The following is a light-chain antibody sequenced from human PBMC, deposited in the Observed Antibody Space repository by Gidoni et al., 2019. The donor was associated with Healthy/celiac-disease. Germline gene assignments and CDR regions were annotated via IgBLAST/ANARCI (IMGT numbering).Light chain of an antibody. J-gene: IGKJ2*01. V-gene: IGKV3-15*01. CDR1: QSVSSN. Sequence: EIVMTQSPATLSVSPGERATLSCRASQSVSSNLAWYQQKPGQAPRRLIYGASTRATGIPARFSGSGSGTEFTLTISSLQSEDFAVYYCQLRNTFGQGTKLEIK. CDR2: GAS. CDR3: QLRNT.